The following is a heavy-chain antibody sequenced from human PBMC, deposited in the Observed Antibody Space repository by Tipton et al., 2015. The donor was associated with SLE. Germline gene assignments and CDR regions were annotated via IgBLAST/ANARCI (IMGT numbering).Heavy chain of an antibody. J-gene: IGHJ4*02. V-gene: IGHV4-59*12. CDR1: GGSISSYY. CDR2: IYYSGST. CDR3: AKDGRYSGYEDY. D-gene: IGHD5-12*01. Sequence: TLSLTCTVSGGSISSYYWSWIRQPPGKGLEWIGYIYYSGSTNYNPSLKSRVTISVDTSKNQFSLKLSSVTAADTAVYYCAKDGRYSGYEDYWGQGTLVTVSS.